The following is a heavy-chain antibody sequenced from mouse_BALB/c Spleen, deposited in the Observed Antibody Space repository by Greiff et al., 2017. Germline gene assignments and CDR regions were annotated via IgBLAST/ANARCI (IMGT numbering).Heavy chain of an antibody. CDR2: ILPGSGST. D-gene: IGHD4-1*01. Sequence: VQLQQSGAELMKPGASVKISCKATGYTFSSYWIEWVKQRPGHGLEWIGEILPGSGSTNYNEKFKGKATFTADTSSNTAYMQLSSLTSEDSAVYYCARGTGTGAWFAYWGQGTLVTVSA. J-gene: IGHJ3*01. V-gene: IGHV1-9*01. CDR1: GYTFSSYW. CDR3: ARGTGTGAWFAY.